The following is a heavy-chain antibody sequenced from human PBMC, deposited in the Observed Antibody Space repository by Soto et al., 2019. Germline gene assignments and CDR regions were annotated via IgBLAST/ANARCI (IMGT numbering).Heavy chain of an antibody. J-gene: IGHJ4*02. CDR3: AKRYCGGDCYWGFDY. CDR2: IGGGGDRT. V-gene: IGHV3-23*01. Sequence: EVQLLESGGGLVQPGGPLRLSCAASGFTFSTYDMTWVRQAPGKGLEWVSTIGGGGDRTYYADSVKGRLTISRDNSKNTLYLQMNSLRAEDTAVYYCAKRYCGGDCYWGFDYWGQGTLVTVSS. CDR1: GFTFSTYD. D-gene: IGHD2-21*02.